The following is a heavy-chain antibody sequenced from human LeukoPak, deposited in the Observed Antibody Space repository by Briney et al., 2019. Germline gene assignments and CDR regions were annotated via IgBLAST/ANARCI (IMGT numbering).Heavy chain of an antibody. J-gene: IGHJ3*02. D-gene: IGHD4-17*01. CDR1: GGSISSGDYY. Sequence: SETLSLTCTVSGGSISSGDYYWSWIRQPPGKGLEWIGYIYYSGSTYDNPSLKSRVTISLDTSQNQFSLKVSSVTAADAAVYYCARHDYGDYGAFDIWGQGTMVTVSS. CDR2: IYYSGST. CDR3: ARHDYGDYGAFDI. V-gene: IGHV4-30-4*01.